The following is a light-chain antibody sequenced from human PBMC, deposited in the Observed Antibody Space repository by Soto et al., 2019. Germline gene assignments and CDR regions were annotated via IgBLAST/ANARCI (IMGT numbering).Light chain of an antibody. Sequence: DIQMTQSPSTLSASVGDRVTITCRASQTISDWLAWYQQKPGKGTKLLIYKASSLETGVPSRFSGSGSGTDFTLTISSLQPDDFATYYCQQYNTYPLTFGGGTKVDI. V-gene: IGKV1-5*03. CDR1: QTISDW. CDR3: QQYNTYPLT. J-gene: IGKJ4*01. CDR2: KAS.